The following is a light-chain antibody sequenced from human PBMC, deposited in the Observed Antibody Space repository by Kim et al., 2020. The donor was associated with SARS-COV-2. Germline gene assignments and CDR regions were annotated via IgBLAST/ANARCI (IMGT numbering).Light chain of an antibody. CDR1: PRVSTSN. CDR3: QYYDTSPYT. V-gene: IGKV3-20*01. CDR2: AAI. J-gene: IGKJ2*01. Sequence: EIVLTQSPGTLSLSPGERATLSCRASPRVSTSNLAWYQQKPGQAPRLLIYAAIHRPGGIPDRFSGSGSGTDFTLTISRLGPEDFAVYYCQYYDTSPYTFGQGTKLEI.